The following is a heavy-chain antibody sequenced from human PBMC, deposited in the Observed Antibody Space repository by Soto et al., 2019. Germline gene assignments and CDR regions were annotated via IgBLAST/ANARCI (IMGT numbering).Heavy chain of an antibody. D-gene: IGHD3-10*01. CDR1: GGSISSYY. V-gene: IGHV4-59*08. CDR2: IYYSGST. J-gene: IGHJ5*02. Sequence: PSETLSLTCTVSGGSISSYYWSWIRQPPGKGLEWIGYIYYSGSTNYNPSLKSRVTISVDTSKNQFSLKLSSVTAADTAVYYCARHPGDGSGSYLINWFDPWGQGTLVTVSS. CDR3: ARHPGDGSGSYLINWFDP.